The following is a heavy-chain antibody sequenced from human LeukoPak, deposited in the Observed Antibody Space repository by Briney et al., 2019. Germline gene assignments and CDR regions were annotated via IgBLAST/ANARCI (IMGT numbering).Heavy chain of an antibody. CDR1: GYTFTGYY. CDR2: INTNTGNP. D-gene: IGHD6-13*01. J-gene: IGHJ5*02. Sequence: ASVKVSCKASGYTFTGYYMHWVRQAPGQGLEWMGWINTNTGNPTYAQGFTGRFVFSLDTSVSTAYLQISSLKAEDTAVYYCARSRYEGSSWYFWFDPWGQGTLVTVSS. V-gene: IGHV7-4-1*02. CDR3: ARSRYEGSSWYFWFDP.